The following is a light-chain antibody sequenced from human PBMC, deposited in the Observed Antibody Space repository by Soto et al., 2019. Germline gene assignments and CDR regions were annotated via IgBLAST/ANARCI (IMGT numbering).Light chain of an antibody. V-gene: IGKV3-20*01. CDR3: QQYGSSPS. Sequence: EIVLTQSPGTLSLSPGERATLSCRASQSVSSSYLAWYQQKPGQAPRLLIYGASSRATGIPDRFSGSGSGTDFTLTISRLEPEDSSAYYCQQYGSSPSFGGGTKVEIK. CDR2: GAS. CDR1: QSVSSSY. J-gene: IGKJ4*01.